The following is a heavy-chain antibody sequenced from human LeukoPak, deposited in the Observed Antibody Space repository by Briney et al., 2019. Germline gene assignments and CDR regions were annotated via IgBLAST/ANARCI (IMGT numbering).Heavy chain of an antibody. V-gene: IGHV1-18*01. CDR3: ARGYCSGGSCYYFDY. D-gene: IGHD2-15*01. J-gene: IGHJ4*02. CDR2: ISAYNGNT. Sequence: GASVKVSCKASGYTFTSYGISWVRQAPGQGGEWMGWISAYNGNTNYAQKLQGRVTMTTDTSTSTAYMELRSLRSDDTAVYYCARGYCSGGSCYYFDYWGQGTLVTVSS. CDR1: GYTFTSYG.